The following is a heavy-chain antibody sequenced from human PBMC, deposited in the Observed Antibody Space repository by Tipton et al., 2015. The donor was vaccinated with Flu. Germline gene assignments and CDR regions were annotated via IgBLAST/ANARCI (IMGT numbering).Heavy chain of an antibody. Sequence: LRLSCTVSNGSISSADYYWTWIRQPPGKGLEWIGYIYYSGITYYNPSLKSRVTISIDTSKNQFSLKLSSVTAADTAVYYCARRDYSNYVSEPKNWFDPWGQGALVTVSS. V-gene: IGHV4-30-4*01. CDR1: NGSISSADYY. D-gene: IGHD4-11*01. CDR3: ARRDYSNYVSEPKNWFDP. J-gene: IGHJ5*02. CDR2: IYYSGIT.